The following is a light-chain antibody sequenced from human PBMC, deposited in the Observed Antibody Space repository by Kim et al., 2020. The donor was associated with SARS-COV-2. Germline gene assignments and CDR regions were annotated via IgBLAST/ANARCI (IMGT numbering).Light chain of an antibody. Sequence: GSPEEGATLSCRASQSISDDLTWYQQKPGQAPRLLIYGASTRATGIPDRFSGSGSGTEFTLTISSLQSEDFAVYFCQQYSNWPLYTFGQGTKLEI. CDR1: QSISDD. V-gene: IGKV3-15*01. J-gene: IGKJ2*01. CDR2: GAS. CDR3: QQYSNWPLYT.